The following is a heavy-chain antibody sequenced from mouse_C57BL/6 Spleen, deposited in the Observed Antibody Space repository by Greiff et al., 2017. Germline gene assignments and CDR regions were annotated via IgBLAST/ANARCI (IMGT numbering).Heavy chain of an antibody. J-gene: IGHJ2*01. D-gene: IGHD1-1*01. CDR1: GYSFTGYY. CDR3: ARYLIATAVGDPYYFDY. Sequence: VHVKQSGPELVKPGASVKISCKASGYSFTGYYMNWVKQSPEQSLEWIGEINPSTGGTTYNQKFKAKATLTVDKSSSTAYMQLKSLTSEDSAVYYCARYLIATAVGDPYYFDYWGQGTTLTVSS. CDR2: INPSTGGT. V-gene: IGHV1-42*01.